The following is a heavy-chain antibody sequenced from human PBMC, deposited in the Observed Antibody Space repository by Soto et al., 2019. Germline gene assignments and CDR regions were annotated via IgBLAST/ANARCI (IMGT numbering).Heavy chain of an antibody. D-gene: IGHD1-26*01. CDR2: TRNKVNSYTT. CDR1: GFTFSDHY. V-gene: IGHV3-72*01. Sequence: EVQLVESGGGLVQPGGSLRLSCAASGFTFSDHYMDWVRQAPGKGLEWVGRTRNKVNSYTTEYAASVKGRFTISRDESKNSLYLQMNNLKTEDTAVYSCARVVSPGYYVAYWGQGTLVTVSS. CDR3: ARVVSPGYYVAY. J-gene: IGHJ4*02.